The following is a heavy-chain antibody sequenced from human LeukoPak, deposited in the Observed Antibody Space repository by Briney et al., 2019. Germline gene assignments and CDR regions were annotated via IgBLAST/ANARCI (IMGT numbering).Heavy chain of an antibody. CDR2: IYHSGST. Sequence: SQTLSLTCTVSGGSISSGGYYWSWIRQPPGKGLEWIGYIYHSGSTYYNPSLKSRVTISVDRSKNQFSLKLSSVTAADTAVYYCARAPEIVVVPAAWRQGTLVTVSS. V-gene: IGHV4-30-2*01. CDR3: ARAPEIVVVPAA. CDR1: GGSISSGGYY. J-gene: IGHJ4*02. D-gene: IGHD2-2*01.